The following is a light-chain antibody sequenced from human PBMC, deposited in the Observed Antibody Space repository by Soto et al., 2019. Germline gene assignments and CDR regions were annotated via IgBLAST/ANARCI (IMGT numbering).Light chain of an antibody. CDR1: QSVSRY. Sequence: EIVLTQSPATLSLSPGERATLSCRASQSVSRYLAWYQQKPCQAPRLLIYDASNRATGIPARFSGSGSGTDFTLTISSLEPEDFAVYYCQQRSNWPTFGQGTRLESK. J-gene: IGKJ5*01. CDR2: DAS. V-gene: IGKV3-11*01. CDR3: QQRSNWPT.